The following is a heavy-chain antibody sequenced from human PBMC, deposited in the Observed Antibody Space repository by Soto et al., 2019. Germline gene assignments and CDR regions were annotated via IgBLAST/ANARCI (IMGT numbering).Heavy chain of an antibody. V-gene: IGHV4-39*01. J-gene: IGHJ3*02. D-gene: IGHD5-12*01. Sequence: PETLSLTCTVSGGSISSSSYYWGWIRQPPGKGLEWIGSIYYSGSTYYNPSLKSRVTISVDTSKNQFSLKLSSVTAADTAVYYCARDIVATRDAFDIWGQGTMVTVS. CDR2: IYYSGST. CDR1: GGSISSSSYY. CDR3: ARDIVATRDAFDI.